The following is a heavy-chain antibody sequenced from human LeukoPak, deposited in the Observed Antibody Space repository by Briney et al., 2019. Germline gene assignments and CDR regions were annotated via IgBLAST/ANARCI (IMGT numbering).Heavy chain of an antibody. D-gene: IGHD3-3*01. J-gene: IGHJ6*03. CDR2: INSDGTST. Sequence: PGGSLRLSCAASGFTFSSYWMHWVRQAPGKGLVWVSRINSDGTSTTYADSVKGRFTISRDNAKNTLYLQMNSLRAEDTAVYYCARYYDFWSGYNYYYYMDVWGKGTTVTVSS. CDR3: ARYYDFWSGYNYYYYMDV. CDR1: GFTFSSYW. V-gene: IGHV3-74*03.